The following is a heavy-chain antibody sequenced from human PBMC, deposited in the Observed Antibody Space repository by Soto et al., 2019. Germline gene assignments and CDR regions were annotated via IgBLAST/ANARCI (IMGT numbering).Heavy chain of an antibody. CDR2: IYYSGST. CDR1: GGSISSYY. Sequence: SETLSLTCTVSGGSISSYYWSWIRQPPGKGLEWIGYIYYSGSTNYNPSLKSRVTISVDTSKNQFSLKLSSVTAADTAVYYCARVWGGSFDIWGQGTMVTVSS. CDR3: ARVWGGSFDI. J-gene: IGHJ3*02. V-gene: IGHV4-59*01. D-gene: IGHD3-10*01.